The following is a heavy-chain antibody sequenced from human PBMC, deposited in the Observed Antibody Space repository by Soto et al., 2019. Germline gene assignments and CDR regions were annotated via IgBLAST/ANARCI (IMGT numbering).Heavy chain of an antibody. V-gene: IGHV3-30*18. D-gene: IGHD3-3*01. CDR3: TKDLFSPYDFWSGPNLYYYGMDV. CDR2: ISYDGSNK. CDR1: GFTFSSYG. J-gene: IGHJ6*02. Sequence: PGESLKISCAASGFTFSSYGMHWVRQAPGKGLEWVAVISYDGSNKYYVDSVKGRFTISRDNSKNTLYLQMNSLRAEDTAVYYCTKDLFSPYDFWSGPNLYYYGMDVWGQGTTVTVSS.